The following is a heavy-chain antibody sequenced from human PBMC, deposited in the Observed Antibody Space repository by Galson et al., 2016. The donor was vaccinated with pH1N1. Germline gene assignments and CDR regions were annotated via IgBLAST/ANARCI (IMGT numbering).Heavy chain of an antibody. V-gene: IGHV4-61*02. CDR3: ARDSTRFGVVPAAYYYGMDV. J-gene: IGHJ6*02. CDR2: IYTSGSN. CDR1: GGFISSDSYY. Sequence: TLSLTCSVSGGFISSDSYYWSWIRQPAGKGLEWIGRIYTSGSNNYNPSLKSRVTISVDTSKNHFSLRLSSVTAADTAVYFCARDSTRFGVVPAAYYYGMDVWGQGTTVTVSS. D-gene: IGHD2-2*01.